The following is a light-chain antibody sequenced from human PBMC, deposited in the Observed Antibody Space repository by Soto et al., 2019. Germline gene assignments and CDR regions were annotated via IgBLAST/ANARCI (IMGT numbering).Light chain of an antibody. CDR1: QNVYNN. CDR3: QQCRNWPLT. V-gene: IGKV3-15*01. CDR2: DAS. J-gene: IGKJ4*01. Sequence: EIVMTQSPATLSVSPGEGATLSCKASQNVYNNLAWYQQRPGQPPRLLIYDASTRATGISARFNGSGYGTEFTLIIISLQSEDFAVYFCQQCRNWPLTFGGGTKVEIK.